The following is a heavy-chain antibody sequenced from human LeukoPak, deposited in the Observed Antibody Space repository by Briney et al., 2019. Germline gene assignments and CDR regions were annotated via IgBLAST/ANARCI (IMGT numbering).Heavy chain of an antibody. Sequence: SETLSLTCTVSDDSITIYYWSWIRQPPGKGLEWIGYIDHTGSTHYNPSLNSRATIPRDTSNNHSSLKLSSGTAADTAVYFCARGRVSSSTWYSTYYYYFYMDVWGKGATVTVSS. CDR1: DDSITIYY. CDR3: ARGRVSSSTWYSTYYYYFYMDV. D-gene: IGHD6-13*01. CDR2: IDHTGST. J-gene: IGHJ6*03. V-gene: IGHV4-59*01.